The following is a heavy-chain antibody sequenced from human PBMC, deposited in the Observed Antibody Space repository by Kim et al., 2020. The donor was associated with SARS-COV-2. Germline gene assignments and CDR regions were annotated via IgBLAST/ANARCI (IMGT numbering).Heavy chain of an antibody. Sequence: SQTLSLTCTVSGGSISSSSYYWGWIRQPPGKGLEWIGSIYYSGSTYYNPSLKSRVTISVDTSKNQFSLKLSSVTAADTAVYYCARSYYDSSGYYYRKKYNWFDPWGQGTLVTVSS. CDR2: IYYSGST. V-gene: IGHV4-39*01. CDR3: ARSYYDSSGYYYRKKYNWFDP. J-gene: IGHJ5*02. D-gene: IGHD3-22*01. CDR1: GGSISSSSYY.